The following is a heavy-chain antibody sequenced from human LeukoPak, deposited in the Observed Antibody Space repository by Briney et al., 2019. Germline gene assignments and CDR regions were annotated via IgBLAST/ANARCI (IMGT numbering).Heavy chain of an antibody. J-gene: IGHJ4*02. D-gene: IGHD4-17*01. CDR2: INTNTGNP. Sequence: ASVKVSCKVSGYTLTELSMHWVRQAPGQGLEWMGWINTNTGNPTYAQGFTGRFVFSLDTSVSTAYLQISSLKAEDTAVYYCARGESYDYGDYGFDYWGQGTLVTVSS. V-gene: IGHV7-4-1*02. CDR1: GYTLTELS. CDR3: ARGESYDYGDYGFDY.